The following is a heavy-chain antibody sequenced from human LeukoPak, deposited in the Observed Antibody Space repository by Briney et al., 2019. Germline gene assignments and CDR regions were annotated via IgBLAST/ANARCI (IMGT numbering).Heavy chain of an antibody. J-gene: IGHJ4*02. CDR2: ITSSSSYI. CDR1: GFTFSNYA. Sequence: PGGSLRLSCAASGFTFSNYAMSWVRQAPGKGLEWVSFITSSSSYIYYADSVKGRFTISRDNAKNSLYLQMNSLRAEDTAVYYCARVGQQLIIGDFDYWGQGTLVTVSS. CDR3: ARVGQQLIIGDFDY. V-gene: IGHV3-21*01. D-gene: IGHD6-13*01.